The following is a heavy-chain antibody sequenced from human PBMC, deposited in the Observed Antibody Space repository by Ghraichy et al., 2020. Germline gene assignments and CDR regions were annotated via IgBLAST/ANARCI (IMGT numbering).Heavy chain of an antibody. CDR3: AKEVGHGSGWSGDFDY. CDR2: ISWNSGSI. Sequence: GGSLRLSCAASGFTFDDYAMHWVRQAPGKGLEWVSGISWNSGSIGYADSVKGRFTISRDNAKNSLYLQINSLRAEDTALYYCAKEVGHGSGWSGDFDYWGQGTLVTVSS. CDR1: GFTFDDYA. V-gene: IGHV3-9*01. J-gene: IGHJ4*02. D-gene: IGHD6-19*01.